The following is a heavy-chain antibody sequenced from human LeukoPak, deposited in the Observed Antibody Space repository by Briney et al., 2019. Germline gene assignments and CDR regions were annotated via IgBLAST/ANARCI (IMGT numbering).Heavy chain of an antibody. Sequence: PSETLSLTCTVSGGSISSGGYYWSWIRQHPGTRLEWIGYIYHSGSTYYNPSLKSRVTISEDTSKNQFSLKLSSVTAADTAVYYCARGGTDMITFGGVIARTGHFDYWGQGTLVTVSS. CDR2: IYHSGST. D-gene: IGHD3-16*02. V-gene: IGHV4-31*03. CDR1: GGSISSGGYY. CDR3: ARGGTDMITFGGVIARTGHFDY. J-gene: IGHJ4*02.